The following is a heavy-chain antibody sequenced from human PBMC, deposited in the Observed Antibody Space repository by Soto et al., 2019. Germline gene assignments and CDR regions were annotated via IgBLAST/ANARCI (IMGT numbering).Heavy chain of an antibody. CDR3: AKTRQYNWNDFDY. V-gene: IGHV3-23*01. CDR2: IGASAGST. J-gene: IGHJ4*02. Sequence: PGGSMRLSCTASGFTFSNYAMSWVRQAPGKGLEWVSGIGASAGSTYYADSVKGRFTISRDNSKNTLYLQMNSLRAEDTAVYYCAKTRQYNWNDFDYWGQGTLVTVSS. D-gene: IGHD1-1*01. CDR1: GFTFSNYA.